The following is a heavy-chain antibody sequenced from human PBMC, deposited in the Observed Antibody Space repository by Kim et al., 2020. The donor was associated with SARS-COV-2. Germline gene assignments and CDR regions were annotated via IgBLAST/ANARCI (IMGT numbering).Heavy chain of an antibody. CDR1: GGSFSGYY. CDR2: INHSGST. V-gene: IGHV4-34*01. D-gene: IGHD6-19*01. J-gene: IGHJ4*02. CDR3: ARSAQWLVRDLDY. Sequence: SETLSLTCAVYGGSFSGYYWSWIRQPPGKGLEWIGEINHSGSTNYNPSLKSRVTISVDTSKNQFSLKLSSVTAADTAVYYCARSAQWLVRDLDYWGQGTLVTVSS.